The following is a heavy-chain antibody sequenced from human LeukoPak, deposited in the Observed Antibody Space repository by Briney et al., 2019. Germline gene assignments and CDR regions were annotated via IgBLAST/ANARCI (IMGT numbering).Heavy chain of an antibody. J-gene: IGHJ1*01. CDR2: INWNGGST. CDR3: AKGRLSGSWYEGPN. CDR1: GFTFDDYG. V-gene: IGHV3-20*04. Sequence: GGSLRLSCAASGFTFDDYGMSWVRQAPGKGLEWVSGINWNGGSTGYADSVKGRFTISRDNAKNSLYLQMNSLRAEDTALYYCAKGRLSGSWYEGPNWGQGTLVTVSS. D-gene: IGHD6-13*01.